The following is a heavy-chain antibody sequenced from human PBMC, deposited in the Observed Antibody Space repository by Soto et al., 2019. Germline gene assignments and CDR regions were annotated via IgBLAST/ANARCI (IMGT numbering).Heavy chain of an antibody. Sequence: ASVKVSCKASGYTFTSYGISWVRQAPGQGLEWMGWISAYNGNTNYAQKLQGRVTMTTDTSTSTAYMELRSLRSDDTAVYYCARQDPQLVYCSGGSCLPYDYWGQGTLVTVSS. CDR1: GYTFTSYG. V-gene: IGHV1-18*01. J-gene: IGHJ4*02. D-gene: IGHD2-15*01. CDR2: ISAYNGNT. CDR3: ARQDPQLVYCSGGSCLPYDY.